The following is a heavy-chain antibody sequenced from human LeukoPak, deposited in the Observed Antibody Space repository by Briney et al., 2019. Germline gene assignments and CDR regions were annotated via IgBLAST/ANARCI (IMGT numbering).Heavy chain of an antibody. CDR3: ARGGYDFWDGYYSRGELDF. D-gene: IGHD3-3*01. Sequence: ASVKVSCKASGYTFTGYYMHWVRQAPGQGLEWMGRINPNSGGTNYAQKFQGRVTMTTDTSTSTAYMELRSLRSDDTAVYYCARGGYDFWDGYYSRGELDFWGQGTLVTVSS. CDR1: GYTFTGYY. V-gene: IGHV1-2*06. CDR2: INPNSGGT. J-gene: IGHJ4*02.